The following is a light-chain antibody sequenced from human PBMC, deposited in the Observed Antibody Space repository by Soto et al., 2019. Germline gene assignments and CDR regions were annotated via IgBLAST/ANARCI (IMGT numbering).Light chain of an antibody. CDR2: DVN. V-gene: IGLV2-14*01. Sequence: QSVLTQPASVSGSPGQSITISCTGTSSDVGGYNYVSWYQQHPGKAPKLMIYDVNNRPSGVSNRFSGSKSGSTASLTISGLQADDEADYYCSSYTSSSAYVFGTGTKLTVL. CDR3: SSYTSSSAYV. CDR1: SSDVGGYNY. J-gene: IGLJ1*01.